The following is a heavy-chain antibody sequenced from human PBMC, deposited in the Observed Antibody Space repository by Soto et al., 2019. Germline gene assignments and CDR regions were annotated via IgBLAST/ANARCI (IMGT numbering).Heavy chain of an antibody. CDR3: ARGGVGDYVSRHYYYYGMDV. CDR2: IYHSGST. Sequence: PSETLSLTCTVSGGSIGSYYWTWIRQPPGKGLEWIGYIYHSGSTNYNPSLKSRVAISVDTSKNQFSLKLSSVTAADTAVYYCARGGVGDYVSRHYYYYGMDVWGQGTTVTVSS. D-gene: IGHD4-17*01. J-gene: IGHJ6*02. CDR1: GGSIGSYY. V-gene: IGHV4-59*01.